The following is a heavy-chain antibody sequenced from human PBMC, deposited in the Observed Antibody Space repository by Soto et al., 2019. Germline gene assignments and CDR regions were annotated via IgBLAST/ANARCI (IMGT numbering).Heavy chain of an antibody. CDR2: IYYSGST. CDR3: ARVGGGRHSSWYFGDYYYGMDV. J-gene: IGHJ6*02. CDR1: GGSMSSGGYY. V-gene: IGHV4-31*03. D-gene: IGHD6-13*01. Sequence: PSETLSLTCTVSGGSMSSGGYYWSWIRQHPGKGLDWIGYIYYSGSTYYNPSLKSRVTISVDKSKNQFSLKLSSVTAADTAVYYCARVGGGRHSSWYFGDYYYGMDVWGQGTTVTVS.